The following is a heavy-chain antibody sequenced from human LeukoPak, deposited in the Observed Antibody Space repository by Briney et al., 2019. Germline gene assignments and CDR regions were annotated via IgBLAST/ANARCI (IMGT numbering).Heavy chain of an antibody. V-gene: IGHV3-74*01. J-gene: IGHJ4*02. CDR2: INSDGSST. CDR1: GFTFSSYW. D-gene: IGHD3-3*01. Sequence: PGGSLRLSCAASGFTFSSYWMHWVRQAPGKGLVWVSRINSDGSSTSYADSVKGRFTISRDNSKNTLYLQMNSLRAEDTAVYYCASVYGERSITIFGVVKDYWGQGTLVTVSS. CDR3: ASVYGERSITIFGVVKDY.